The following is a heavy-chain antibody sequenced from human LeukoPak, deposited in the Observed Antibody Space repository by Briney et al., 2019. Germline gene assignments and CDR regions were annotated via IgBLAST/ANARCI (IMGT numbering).Heavy chain of an antibody. D-gene: IGHD1-14*01. CDR3: ARADHPISNNYYYYYMDV. CDR1: GGSISSGDYY. Sequence: PSQTLSLTCTVSGGSISSGDYYWSWIRQPPGKGLEWIGYIYYSGNTYYNPSLKSRVTISVDTSKNQFSLKLSSVTAADAAVYYCARADHPISNNYYYYYMDVWGKGTTVTVSS. V-gene: IGHV4-30-4*08. CDR2: IYYSGNT. J-gene: IGHJ6*03.